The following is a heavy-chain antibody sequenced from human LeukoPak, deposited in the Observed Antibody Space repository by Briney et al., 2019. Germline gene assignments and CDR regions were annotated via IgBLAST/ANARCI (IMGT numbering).Heavy chain of an antibody. J-gene: IGHJ4*02. CDR1: GFAFSTQG. Sequence: GGSLRLSCATSGFAFSTQGMLWVRQAPGKGLEWVAAIWHDGNNKYYVDSVKGRFTISRDNSKNTVYLQMNSLRAEDTAAYYCARDHVAVAVTHFDYWGQGTLVTVSS. CDR3: ARDHVAVAVTHFDY. CDR2: IWHDGNNK. D-gene: IGHD6-19*01. V-gene: IGHV3-33*01.